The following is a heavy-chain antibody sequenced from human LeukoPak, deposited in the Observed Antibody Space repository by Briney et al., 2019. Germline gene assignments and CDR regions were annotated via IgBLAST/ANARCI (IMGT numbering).Heavy chain of an antibody. Sequence: GESLKISCAASEFIFSNYAMTWVRQAPGKGLEWVSSISGSGATTCYADSVKGRFTISRDNSKNTLFLQFNSLRAEDTAVYYCAKDKATVAAKGPFDYWGQGTLVTVSS. CDR2: ISGSGATT. J-gene: IGHJ4*02. D-gene: IGHD2-15*01. V-gene: IGHV3-23*01. CDR3: AKDKATVAAKGPFDY. CDR1: EFIFSNYA.